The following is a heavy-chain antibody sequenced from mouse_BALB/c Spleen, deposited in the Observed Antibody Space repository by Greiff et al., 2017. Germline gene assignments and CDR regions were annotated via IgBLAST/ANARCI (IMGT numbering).Heavy chain of an antibody. Sequence: EVHLVESGGGLVKPGGSLKLSCAASGFTFSSYTMSWVRQTPEKRLEWVATISSGGSYTYYPDSVKGRFTISRDNAKNTLYLQMSSLKSEDTAMYYCTRDDDYDGAWFAYWGQGTLVTVSA. J-gene: IGHJ3*01. CDR3: TRDDDYDGAWFAY. CDR1: GFTFSSYT. D-gene: IGHD2-4*01. CDR2: ISSGGSYT. V-gene: IGHV5-6-4*01.